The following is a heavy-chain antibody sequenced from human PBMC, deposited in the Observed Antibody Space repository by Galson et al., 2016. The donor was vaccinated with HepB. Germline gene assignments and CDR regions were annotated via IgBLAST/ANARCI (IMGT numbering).Heavy chain of an antibody. Sequence: SLRLSCAASGFTFRSSAVYWVRQAPGKGLEWVSCISGSGSTYFADSVKGRFTISRDNSKNTVYLQMNSLRGDDTAVYHCAKAPAYSSSCSYYLDYWGQGTQVTVSS. V-gene: IGHV3-23*01. J-gene: IGHJ4*02. CDR3: AKAPAYSSSCSYYLDY. D-gene: IGHD6-13*01. CDR2: ISGSGST. CDR1: GFTFRSSA.